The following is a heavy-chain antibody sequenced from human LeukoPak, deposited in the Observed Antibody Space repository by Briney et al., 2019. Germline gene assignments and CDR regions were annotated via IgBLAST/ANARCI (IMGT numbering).Heavy chain of an antibody. D-gene: IGHD1-1*01. Sequence: PGGSLRLSCAASGFTFSSYGMHWVRQAPGKGLEWVAVISYDGSNKYYADSVKGRFIISRDNSKNTLYLQMNSLRAEDTAVYYCAKALDPYNWNGDKDYYYYGMDVWGQGTRSPSP. V-gene: IGHV3-30*18. CDR2: ISYDGSNK. CDR1: GFTFSSYG. J-gene: IGHJ6*02. CDR3: AKALDPYNWNGDKDYYYYGMDV.